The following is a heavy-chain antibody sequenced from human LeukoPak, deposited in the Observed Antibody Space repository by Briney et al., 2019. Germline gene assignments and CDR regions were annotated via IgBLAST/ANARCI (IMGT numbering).Heavy chain of an antibody. CDR3: AREGIVVARGFDF. CDR2: IYSSGNT. CDR1: GGSISGYY. D-gene: IGHD2-21*01. J-gene: IGHJ4*02. V-gene: IGHV4-4*07. Sequence: SETLSLTCTVSGGSISGYYWSWIRQPAGKGLEWIGRIYSSGNTNYNPSLKSRVTMSVDTSKNQFSLKPDSVTAADTAVYYCAREGIVVARGFDFWGQGTLVTVSS.